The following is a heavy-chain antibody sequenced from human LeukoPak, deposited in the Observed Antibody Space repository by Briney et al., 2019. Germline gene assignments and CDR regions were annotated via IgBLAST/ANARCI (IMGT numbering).Heavy chain of an antibody. J-gene: IGHJ4*02. CDR3: ARDFPDLRVGATGIDY. CDR1: GFTFSSYS. CDR2: ISNSSSYI. Sequence: GGSLRLSCAASGFTFSSYSMNWLRQATGRALEWFSSISNSSSYIYSAPSVKGRFTISSDNAKNSLDLQLNSLRAHDTAVYYFARDFPDLRVGATGIDYWGQGTLVTVSS. D-gene: IGHD1-26*01. V-gene: IGHV3-21*01.